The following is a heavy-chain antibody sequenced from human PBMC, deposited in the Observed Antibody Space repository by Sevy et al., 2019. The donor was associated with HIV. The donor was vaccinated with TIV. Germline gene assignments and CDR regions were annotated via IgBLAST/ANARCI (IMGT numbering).Heavy chain of an antibody. CDR1: GFTFSHYA. CDR2: ISYDGINK. J-gene: IGHJ4*02. CDR3: AHPVLRFFDWFEIDY. Sequence: GESLKISCAASGFTFSHYAMHWVRQAPGKGLEWVAVISYDGINKYYAESVRGRFTISRDYSKITLYLQMNSLRAEDTAVYYCAHPVLRFFDWFEIDYWGQGTLVTVSS. V-gene: IGHV3-30*04. D-gene: IGHD3-9*01.